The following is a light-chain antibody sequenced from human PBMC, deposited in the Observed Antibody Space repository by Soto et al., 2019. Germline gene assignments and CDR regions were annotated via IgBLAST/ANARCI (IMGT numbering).Light chain of an antibody. Sequence: QSALTQPASVSGSPGQSITISCTGTSSDVGSYNLVSWYQQHPGKAPKLMIYEGSKRPSGVSNRFSGSKSGNTASLTISGLQAEDEADYYCCSYAREVVFGGGTKVTVL. CDR1: SSDVGSYNL. J-gene: IGLJ2*01. CDR3: CSYAREVV. CDR2: EGS. V-gene: IGLV2-23*01.